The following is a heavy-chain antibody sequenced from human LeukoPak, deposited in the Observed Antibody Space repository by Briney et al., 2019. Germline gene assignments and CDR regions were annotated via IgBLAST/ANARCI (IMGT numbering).Heavy chain of an antibody. V-gene: IGHV3-21*01. CDR1: GFTFSSYI. Sequence: GGSLRLSCAASGFTFSSYIMNWVRQAPGKGLEWVSSISSSSSYIYYADSVKGRFTISRDNAKNSLYLQMNSLRAEDTAVYYCARALPIVVVPAAQRENDYWGQGTLVTVSS. D-gene: IGHD2-2*01. CDR2: ISSSSSYI. J-gene: IGHJ4*02. CDR3: ARALPIVVVPAAQRENDY.